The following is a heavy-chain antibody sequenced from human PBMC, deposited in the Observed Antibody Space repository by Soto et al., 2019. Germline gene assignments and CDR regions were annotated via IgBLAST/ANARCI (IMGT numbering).Heavy chain of an antibody. CDR1: GYTLTELS. V-gene: IGHV1-24*01. CDR2: FDPEDGET. CDR3: ATGSMVRGVTDY. D-gene: IGHD3-10*01. Sequence: ASVKVSCKVSGYTLTELSMHWVRQAPGKGLEWMGGFDPEDGETIYAQKFQGRVTMTEDTSTDTAYMELSGLRSEDTAVYYCATGSMVRGVTDYWGQGTLVTVSS. J-gene: IGHJ4*02.